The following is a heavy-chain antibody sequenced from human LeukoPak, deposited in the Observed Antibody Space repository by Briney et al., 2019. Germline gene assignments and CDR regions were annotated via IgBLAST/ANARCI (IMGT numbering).Heavy chain of an antibody. J-gene: IGHJ4*02. Sequence: ASVKVSCKASGYTFPGYYMHWVRQAPGQGLEWMGWINPNSGGTNYAQKFQGRVTMTRDTSISTAYMELSRLRSDDTAVYYCARARPLYCSSTSCQMGFDYWGQGTLVTVSS. D-gene: IGHD2-2*01. CDR1: GYTFPGYY. V-gene: IGHV1-2*02. CDR2: INPNSGGT. CDR3: ARARPLYCSSTSCQMGFDY.